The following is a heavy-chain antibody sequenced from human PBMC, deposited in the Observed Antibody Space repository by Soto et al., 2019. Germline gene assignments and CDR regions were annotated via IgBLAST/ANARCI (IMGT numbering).Heavy chain of an antibody. CDR1: GGSISSGGYS. CDR3: AMLTMVRGVIGYYFDY. Sequence: PSETLSLTCAVSGGSISSGGYSWSWIRPPPGKGLEWIGYIYHSGSTYYNPSLKSRVTISVDRSKNQFSLKLSSVTAADTAVYYCAMLTMVRGVIGYYFDYWGQGTLVTVSS. V-gene: IGHV4-30-2*01. J-gene: IGHJ4*02. CDR2: IYHSGST. D-gene: IGHD3-10*01.